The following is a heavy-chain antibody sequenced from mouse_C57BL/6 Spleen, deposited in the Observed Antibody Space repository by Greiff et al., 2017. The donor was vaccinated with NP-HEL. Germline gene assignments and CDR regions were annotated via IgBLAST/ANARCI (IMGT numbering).Heavy chain of an antibody. CDR1: GYTFTGYS. CDR2: INPYSGGT. D-gene: IGHD3-3*01. V-gene: IGHV1-19*01. Sequence: VQLKESGPVLVKPGASVKLSCKASGYTFTGYSMNWVKQSHGKSLEWIGAINPYSGGTCYNEKFKGKATLTVDKSSSTAYMELNSLTSEDSAVYYCAREGEGPAVDCDYWGQGTTLTVSS. J-gene: IGHJ2*01. CDR3: AREGEGPAVDCDY.